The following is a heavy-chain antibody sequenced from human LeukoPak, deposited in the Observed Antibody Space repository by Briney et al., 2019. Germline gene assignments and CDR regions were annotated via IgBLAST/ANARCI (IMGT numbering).Heavy chain of an antibody. CDR1: GLTFSSYA. CDR2: ISGSGGST. J-gene: IGHJ4*02. Sequence: GGSLRLSCAASGLTFSSYAMSWVRQAPGKGLEWVSAISGSGGSTYYADSVKGRFTISRDNSKNTLYLQMNSLRAEDTAVYYCAKDLRLILHHDWGQGTLVTVSS. CDR3: AKDLRLILHHD. D-gene: IGHD6-19*01. V-gene: IGHV3-23*01.